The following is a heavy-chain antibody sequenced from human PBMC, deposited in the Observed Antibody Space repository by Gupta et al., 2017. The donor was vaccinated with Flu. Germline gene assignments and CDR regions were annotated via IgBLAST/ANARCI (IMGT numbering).Heavy chain of an antibody. Sequence: EVQLVQSGAEVKKPGESLKISCKGSGYSFTSSWIGWVRQMPGKGLEWMGIIYPGDSDTRYSPSFQGQVTISADKSISTAYLQWSSLKASDTAMYYCARDTAMVTSYYYGMDVWGQGTTVTVSS. V-gene: IGHV5-51*03. J-gene: IGHJ6*02. CDR2: IYPGDSDT. CDR1: GYSFTSSW. D-gene: IGHD5-18*01. CDR3: ARDTAMVTSYYYGMDV.